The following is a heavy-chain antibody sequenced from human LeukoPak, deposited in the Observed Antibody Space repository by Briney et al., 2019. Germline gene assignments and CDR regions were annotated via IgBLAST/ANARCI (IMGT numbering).Heavy chain of an antibody. V-gene: IGHV1-2*02. CDR3: AREASEVFQALDY. CDR1: GYTFTGYY. J-gene: IGHJ4*02. CDR2: INPNSGGT. D-gene: IGHD1-26*01. Sequence: ASVKVSCKASGYTFTGYYMHWVRQAPGQGLEWMGWINPNSGGTNYAQKFQGRVTMTRDTSISTAYMELSRLRSDDTAVYYCAREASEVFQALDYWGQGTLVTVSS.